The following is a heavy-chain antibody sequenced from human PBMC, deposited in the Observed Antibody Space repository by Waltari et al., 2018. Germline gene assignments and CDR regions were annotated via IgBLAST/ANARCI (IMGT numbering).Heavy chain of an antibody. CDR2: ISYDGNNK. D-gene: IGHD7-27*01. CDR3: VKDRGTGDGMYYFNN. CDR1: GSTFSTFA. V-gene: IGHV3-30-3*02. Sequence: QVQLVESGEGVVQPGRSLRLSCAAPGSTFSTFAMHWVRQAPGKGLEWVSGISYDGNNKFYADSVKGRFTISRDNSKNMLQLQMNSLRVEDTAIYYCVKDRGTGDGMYYFNNWGQGTLVTVSS. J-gene: IGHJ4*02.